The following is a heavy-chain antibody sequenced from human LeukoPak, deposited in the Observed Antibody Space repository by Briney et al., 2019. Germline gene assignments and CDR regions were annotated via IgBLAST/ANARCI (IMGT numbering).Heavy chain of an antibody. J-gene: IGHJ3*02. Sequence: GGSLRLSCAASGFTFSSYAMHWVRQAPGKGLGWVAVISYDGSNKYYADSVKGRFTISRDNSKNTLYLQMNSLRAEDTAVYYCARESTFGAFDIWGQGTMVTVSS. CDR2: ISYDGSNK. CDR3: ARESTFGAFDI. CDR1: GFTFSSYA. D-gene: IGHD3-10*01. V-gene: IGHV3-30*01.